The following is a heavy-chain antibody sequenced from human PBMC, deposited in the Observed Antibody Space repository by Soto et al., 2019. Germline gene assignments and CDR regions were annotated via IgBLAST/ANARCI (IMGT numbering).Heavy chain of an antibody. D-gene: IGHD2-2*01. CDR1: GDTFNTFG. CDR3: AREYCTATSCYGVDY. V-gene: IGHV1-18*01. Sequence: QVQLVQSGAEVKMPGASVKVSCKAPGDTFNTFGISWVRQAPGQGLEWMEWISDYNGDTKYAQKFQGRVMMTADTSTTTAYMELGSLNSDDTALYSCAREYCTATSCYGVDYWGQGTLVTVSS. CDR2: ISDYNGDT. J-gene: IGHJ4*02.